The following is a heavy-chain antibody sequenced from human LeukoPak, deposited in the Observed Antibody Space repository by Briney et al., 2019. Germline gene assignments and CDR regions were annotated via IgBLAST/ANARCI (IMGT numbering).Heavy chain of an antibody. Sequence: PSQTLSLTCAVSGGSISSGDYSWSWIRQPPGKGLEWIGYIYYSGSTNYNPSLKSRVTISVDTSKNQFSLKLSSVTAADTAVYYCARVDPDSSSTLEVFDYWGQGTLVTVSS. D-gene: IGHD6-6*01. V-gene: IGHV4-61*08. CDR1: GGSISSGDYS. CDR3: ARVDPDSSSTLEVFDY. J-gene: IGHJ4*02. CDR2: IYYSGST.